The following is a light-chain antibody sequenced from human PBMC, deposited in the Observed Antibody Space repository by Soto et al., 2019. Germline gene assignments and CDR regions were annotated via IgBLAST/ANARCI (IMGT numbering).Light chain of an antibody. CDR2: ANS. J-gene: IGLJ2*01. V-gene: IGLV1-40*01. Sequence: QSVLTQPPSVSGAPGQRVTISCTGNSFNIGAGYDVHWYRQFPGTAPKLLIFANSNRPSGVPERFSASRSGASASLVITGLQPEDEAHYYCQSYDNALGSAEAFGGRTKLTVL. CDR3: QSYDNALGSAEA. CDR1: SFNIGAGYD.